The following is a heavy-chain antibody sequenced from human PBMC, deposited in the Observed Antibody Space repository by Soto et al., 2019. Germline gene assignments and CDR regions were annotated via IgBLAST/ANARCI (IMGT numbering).Heavy chain of an antibody. CDR2: ISAYNGNT. D-gene: IGHD6-19*01. CDR3: ARAVGYSSASRRWLDP. Sequence: ASVKVSCKASGYTFISYGITWVRQAPGQGLEWMGWISAYNGNTNYAQKLQGRVTMSTDTSTSTAYMELRSLRSDDTAVYYCARAVGYSSASRRWLDPWGQGTLVTVSS. CDR1: GYTFISYG. V-gene: IGHV1-18*01. J-gene: IGHJ5*02.